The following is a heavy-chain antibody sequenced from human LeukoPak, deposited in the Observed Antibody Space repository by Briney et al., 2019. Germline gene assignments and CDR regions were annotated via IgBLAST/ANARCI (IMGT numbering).Heavy chain of an antibody. CDR2: ISWNSGSI. Sequence: GGSLRLSCAASGFTFDDYAMHWVRQAPGKGLEWVSGISWNSGSIGYADSVKGRFTISRDNAKNSLYPQMNSLRAEDTALYYCAKDTGYSYGYHFDYWGQGTLVTVSS. J-gene: IGHJ4*02. CDR1: GFTFDDYA. V-gene: IGHV3-9*01. CDR3: AKDTGYSYGYHFDY. D-gene: IGHD5-18*01.